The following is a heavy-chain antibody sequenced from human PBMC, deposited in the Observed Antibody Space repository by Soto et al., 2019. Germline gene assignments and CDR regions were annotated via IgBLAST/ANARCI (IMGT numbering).Heavy chain of an antibody. J-gene: IGHJ6*02. CDR2: IVPMLGTP. CDR1: GGTFDNFI. D-gene: IGHD1-26*01. V-gene: IGHV1-69*01. CDR3: ARNAPYSSSLSQYSGMDA. Sequence: QVQLVQSGAEVKEPGSSVRVSCKASGGTFDNFIMNWVRQTPGQGLEWMGGIVPMLGTPTYAEKFKGRVTISATGSTSTLSLEVTSLRSEDTAIYYCARNAPYSSSLSQYSGMDAWGQGTTVTVSS.